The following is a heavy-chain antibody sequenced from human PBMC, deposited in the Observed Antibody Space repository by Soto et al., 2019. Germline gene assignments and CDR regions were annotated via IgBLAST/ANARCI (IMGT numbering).Heavy chain of an antibody. Sequence: QVQLVHSGAEVTKPGSSVKVSCKASGGTFSSYAISWVRQAPGQGLEWMGGIIPIVGTANYAQTFQGRVTITADNSTSTAYMELSILRSEDTAVYYCARGRYYYYGMDVWGQETTVTVSS. CDR1: GGTFSSYA. CDR3: ARGRYYYYGMDV. CDR2: IIPIVGTA. J-gene: IGHJ6*02. V-gene: IGHV1-69*06.